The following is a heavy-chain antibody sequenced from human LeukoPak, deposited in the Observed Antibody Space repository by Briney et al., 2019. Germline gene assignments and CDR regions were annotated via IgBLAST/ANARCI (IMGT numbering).Heavy chain of an antibody. CDR2: ISESAGST. D-gene: IGHD3-9*01. CDR3: ARGTDDIDI. J-gene: IGHJ3*02. CDR1: GITLSNYA. Sequence: GGSLRLSCVVSGITLSNYAMSWVRQAPGKGLEWVSGISESAGSTKYADSVKGRFSISRFNAKETLYLQMNSLRVEDMAVYYCARGTDDIDIWGQGTLVTVSS. V-gene: IGHV3-23*01.